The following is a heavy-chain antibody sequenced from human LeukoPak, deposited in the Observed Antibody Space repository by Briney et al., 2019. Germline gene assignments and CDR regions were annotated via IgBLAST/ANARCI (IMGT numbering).Heavy chain of an antibody. CDR2: INHSGST. CDR3: ARGLWFIPDY. D-gene: IGHD3-9*01. J-gene: IGHJ4*02. V-gene: IGHV4-34*01. Sequence: PSETLSLTCAVYGGSFSGYYWSWIRQPPGKGLEWIGEINHSGSTNYNPSLKSRVTIPVDTSKNQFSLKLSSVTAADTAVYYCARGLWFIPDYWGQGTLVTVSS. CDR1: GGSFSGYY.